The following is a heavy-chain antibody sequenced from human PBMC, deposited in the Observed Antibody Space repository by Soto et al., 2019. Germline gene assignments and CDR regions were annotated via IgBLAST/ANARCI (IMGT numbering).Heavy chain of an antibody. Sequence: SETLSLNCTVSGDSISSGSYWVWILQPPGEGPEWIASIYHGGTTFYNPSLKSRISISVYTSKNQFSLRLTSVTAADTATYYCARVHVMVVAGSTFDYWGPGALVTV. V-gene: IGHV4-38-2*02. D-gene: IGHD6-19*01. CDR3: ARVHVMVVAGSTFDY. J-gene: IGHJ4*03. CDR2: IYHGGTT. CDR1: GDSISSGSY.